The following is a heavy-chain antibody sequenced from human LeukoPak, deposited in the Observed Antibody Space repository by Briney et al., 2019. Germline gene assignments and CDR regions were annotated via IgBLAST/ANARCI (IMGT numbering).Heavy chain of an antibody. CDR1: GITLSNYG. J-gene: IGHJ4*02. CDR2: ISDSGGRT. Sequence: PGGSLRLSCAVSGITLSNYGMSWVRQAPGKGREWVAGISDSGGRTKYADSVKGRFTISRDNPKNTLYLQMNSLRVEDTAVYFCAKRGVVIRVILVGFHKEAYYFDSWGQGALVTVSS. V-gene: IGHV3-23*01. D-gene: IGHD3-22*01. CDR3: AKRGVVIRVILVGFHKEAYYFDS.